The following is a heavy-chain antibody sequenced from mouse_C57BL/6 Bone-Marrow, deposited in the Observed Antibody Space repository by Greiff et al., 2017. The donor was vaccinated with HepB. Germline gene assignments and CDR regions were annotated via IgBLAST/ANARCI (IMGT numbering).Heavy chain of an antibody. Sequence: EVQLVESGGGLVQPGGSLSLSCAASGFTFTDYYMSWVRQPPGKALEWLGFIRNKANGYTTEYSASVKGRFTISRDNSQSILYLQMNALRAEDSATYYCARSITTVEDQSSAWFAYWGQGTLVTVSA. V-gene: IGHV7-3*01. J-gene: IGHJ3*01. CDR2: IRNKANGYTT. CDR3: ARSITTVEDQSSAWFAY. D-gene: IGHD1-1*01. CDR1: GFTFTDYY.